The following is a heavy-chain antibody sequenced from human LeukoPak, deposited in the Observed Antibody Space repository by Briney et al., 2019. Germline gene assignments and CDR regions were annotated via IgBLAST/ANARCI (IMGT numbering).Heavy chain of an antibody. D-gene: IGHD2-15*01. V-gene: IGHV4-59*08. CDR1: GGSISIYY. J-gene: IGHJ2*01. CDR2: IYYSGST. CDR3: ARQSCSGGSCYPRPYWYFDL. Sequence: SETLSLTCTVSGGSISIYYWSWIRQPPGKGLEWIGYIYYSGSTNYNPSLKSRVTISVDTSKNQFSLKLSSVTAADTAVYYCARQSCSGGSCYPRPYWYFDLWGRGTLVTVSS.